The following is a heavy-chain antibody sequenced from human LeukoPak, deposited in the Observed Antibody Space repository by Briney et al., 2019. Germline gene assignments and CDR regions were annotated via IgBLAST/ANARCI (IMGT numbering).Heavy chain of an antibody. CDR2: ISYDGRNI. J-gene: IGHJ2*01. CDR1: GFTFSNYA. CDR3: ARAPEWVVSWYFDL. V-gene: IGHV3-30*04. D-gene: IGHD6-19*01. Sequence: GGSLRLSCAASGFTFSNYAMHWVRQAPGKGLEWVAVISYDGRNIYYADSVKGRFTISRDNSKNTLYLQMNSLRIEDTAVCSCARAPEWVVSWYFDLWGRGTLVTVSS.